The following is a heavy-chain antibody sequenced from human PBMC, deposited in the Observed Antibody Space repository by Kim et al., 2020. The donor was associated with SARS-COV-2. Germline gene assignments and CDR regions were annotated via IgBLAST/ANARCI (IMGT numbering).Heavy chain of an antibody. J-gene: IGHJ3*02. CDR3: AREEGGSCCDFNAFDI. D-gene: IGHD3-16*01. V-gene: IGHV3-21*01. Sequence: SVKGRFTISRDNAKNTLYLQMNSLRAEDTAVYYCAREEGGSCCDFNAFDIWGQGTMVTVSS.